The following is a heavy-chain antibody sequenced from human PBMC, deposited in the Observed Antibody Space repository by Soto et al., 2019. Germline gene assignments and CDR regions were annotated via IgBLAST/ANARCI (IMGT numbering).Heavy chain of an antibody. J-gene: IGHJ4*02. Sequence: SETLSLTCTVSGGSISSSSYYWGWIRQPPGKGLEWIGSIYYSGSTYYNPSLKSRVTISVDTSKNQFSLKLSSVTAADTAVYYCARNFPGATTDGIDYWGQGTLVTAPQ. D-gene: IGHD1-26*01. CDR3: ARNFPGATTDGIDY. CDR1: GGSISSSSYY. V-gene: IGHV4-39*01. CDR2: IYYSGST.